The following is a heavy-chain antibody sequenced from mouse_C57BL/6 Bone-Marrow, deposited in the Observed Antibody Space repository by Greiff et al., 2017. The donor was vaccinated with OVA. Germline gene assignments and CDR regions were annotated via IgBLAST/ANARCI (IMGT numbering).Heavy chain of an antibody. D-gene: IGHD1-1*01. CDR3: TPGSTWFAY. Sequence: EVQLQQSGAELVRPGASVKLSCTASGFNIKDDYMHWVKQRPEQGLEWIGWIDPENGDTEYASKFQGKATITADTSSNTAYLQLSSLTSEDTAVDYCTPGSTWFAYWGQGTLVTVSA. CDR1: GFNIKDDY. V-gene: IGHV14-4*01. CDR2: IDPENGDT. J-gene: IGHJ3*01.